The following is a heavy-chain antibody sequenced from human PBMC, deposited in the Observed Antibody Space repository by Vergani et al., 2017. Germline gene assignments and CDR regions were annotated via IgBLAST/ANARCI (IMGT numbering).Heavy chain of an antibody. CDR1: GGTFSSYT. D-gene: IGHD3-16*01. J-gene: IGHJ5*02. CDR3: ARKARGRGFGFDP. V-gene: IGHV1-69*02. CDR2: IIPILGIA. Sequence: QVQLVQSGAEVKKPGSSVKVSCKASGGTFSSYTISWVRQAPGQGLEWMGRIIPILGIANYAQKFQGRVTITADKSTSTAYMELSSLRSEDTAVYYCARKARGRGFGFDPWGQGTLVTVSS.